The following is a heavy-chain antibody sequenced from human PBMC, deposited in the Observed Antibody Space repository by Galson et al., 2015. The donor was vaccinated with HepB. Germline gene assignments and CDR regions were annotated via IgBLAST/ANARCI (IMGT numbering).Heavy chain of an antibody. CDR2: IYPGDSDT. J-gene: IGHJ2*01. CDR3: ARPPIRYFDWLSPGNWYFDL. CDR1: GYSFTSCW. D-gene: IGHD3-9*01. Sequence: QSGAEVKKPGESLKISCKGSGYSFTSCWIGWVRQMPGKGLEWMGIIYPGDSDTRYSPSFQGQVTISADKSISTAYLQWSSLKASDTAMYYCARPPIRYFDWLSPGNWYFDLWGRGTLFTVSS. V-gene: IGHV5-51*01.